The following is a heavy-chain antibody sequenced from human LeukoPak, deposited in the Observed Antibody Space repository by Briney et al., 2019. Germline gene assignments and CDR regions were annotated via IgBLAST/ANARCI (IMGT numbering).Heavy chain of an antibody. D-gene: IGHD2-2*02. CDR1: GGSISSGDYY. J-gene: IGHJ3*02. CDR3: ARTTTYCSSTSCYTDAFDI. CDR2: IYYSGST. Sequence: SETLSLTCTVSGGSISSGDYYWSWIRQPPGKGLEWIGYIYYSGSTYYNPSLKSRVTISVDTSKNQFSLKLSSVTVADTAVYYCARTTTYCSSTSCYTDAFDIWGQGTMVTVSS. V-gene: IGHV4-30-4*08.